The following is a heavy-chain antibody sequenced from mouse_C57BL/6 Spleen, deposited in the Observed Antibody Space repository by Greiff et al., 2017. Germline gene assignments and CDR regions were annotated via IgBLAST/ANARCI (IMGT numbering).Heavy chain of an antibody. CDR2: IYPGDGDT. D-gene: IGHD1-1*01. J-gene: IGHJ1*03. CDR3: ARGGDGSSFYWYFDV. Sequence: QVQLQQSGPELVKPGASVKISCKASGYAFSSSWMNWVKQRPGKGLEWIGRIYPGDGDTNYNGKFKGKATLTADKSSSTAYMQLSSLTSEDSAVYFCARGGDGSSFYWYFDVWGTGTTVTVSS. V-gene: IGHV1-82*01. CDR1: GYAFSSSW.